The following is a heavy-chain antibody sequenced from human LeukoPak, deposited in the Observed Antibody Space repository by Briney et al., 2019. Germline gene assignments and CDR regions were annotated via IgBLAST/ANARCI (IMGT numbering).Heavy chain of an antibody. CDR2: IKQDGSEK. V-gene: IGHV3-7*01. CDR1: GFTFSSYW. Sequence: GSLRLSCAASGFTFSSYWMSWVRQAPGKGLEWVANIKQDGSEKYYVDSVKGRFTISRDNAKNSLFLQMNSLRVEDTGVYYCASWGEGALDNWGQGTLVTVSS. J-gene: IGHJ4*02. CDR3: ASWGEGALDN. D-gene: IGHD1-26*01.